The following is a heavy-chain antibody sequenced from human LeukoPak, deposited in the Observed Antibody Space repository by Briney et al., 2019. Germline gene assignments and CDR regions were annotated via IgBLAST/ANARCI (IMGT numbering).Heavy chain of an antibody. J-gene: IGHJ4*02. D-gene: IGHD1-26*01. CDR1: GFTFSSYG. CDR2: ISGSGGRT. Sequence: GGSLRLSCAASGFTFSSYGMSWVRQAPGKGLEWVVAISGSGGRTYYADSVKGRFTISRDNAKNTLYLQVDSLRAEDTAVYYCAKSSGRSAHGPIDYWGQGTLVTVSS. CDR3: AKSSGRSAHGPIDY. V-gene: IGHV3-23*01.